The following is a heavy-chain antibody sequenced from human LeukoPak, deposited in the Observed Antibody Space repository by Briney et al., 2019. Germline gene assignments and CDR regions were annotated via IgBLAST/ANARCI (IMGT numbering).Heavy chain of an antibody. CDR3: ARGEYNYYDSSAYYYYFDC. D-gene: IGHD3-22*01. Sequence: GGSLRLSCAASGFTFDDYGTSWVRQAPGKGLEWVSGINWSGGSTGYADSVKGRFTISRDNAKNSLYLQMNSLSAEDTALYYCARGEYNYYDSSAYYYYFDCWGQGTLVTVSS. CDR1: GFTFDDYG. CDR2: INWSGGST. J-gene: IGHJ4*02. V-gene: IGHV3-20*04.